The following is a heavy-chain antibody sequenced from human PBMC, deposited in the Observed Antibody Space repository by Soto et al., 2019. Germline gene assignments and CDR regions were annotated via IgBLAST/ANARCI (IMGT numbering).Heavy chain of an antibody. J-gene: IGHJ5*02. CDR3: VKASTYSSSQGWFDP. D-gene: IGHD6-6*01. CDR2: ISWNSGNI. V-gene: IGHV3-9*01. CDR1: GFSFDGYA. Sequence: EVQLVESGGGLVQPGRSLRLSCAASGFSFDGYAMNWVRQPPGKGLEWVSGISWNSGNIDYADSVKGRFTISRDNAKNSLSLQMNSLRAEDTALYYCVKASTYSSSQGWFDPWGQGTMVTVSS.